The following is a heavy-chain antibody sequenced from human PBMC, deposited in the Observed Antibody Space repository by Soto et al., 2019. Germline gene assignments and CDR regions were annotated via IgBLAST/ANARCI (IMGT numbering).Heavy chain of an antibody. CDR1: GFTFSSYW. D-gene: IGHD3-3*01. V-gene: IGHV3-74*01. J-gene: IGHJ6*02. CDR3: TRGRFSSLDV. CDR2: INSDGSST. Sequence: GGSLRLSCAASGFTFSSYWMHWVRQAPGKGLVWVSRINSDGSSTNYADSVKGRFTITRDNAKNTLYLQMNSLRAEDTAVYYCTRGRFSSLDVWGQGTTVTVSS.